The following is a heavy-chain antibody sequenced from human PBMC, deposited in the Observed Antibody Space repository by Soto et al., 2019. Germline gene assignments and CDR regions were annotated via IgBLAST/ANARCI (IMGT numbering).Heavy chain of an antibody. CDR1: GYTFTSYA. CDR3: ARQFDLGEVAPDFDP. CDR2: INTNTGNP. V-gene: IGHV7-4-1*01. D-gene: IGHD3-9*01. J-gene: IGHJ5*02. Sequence: GASVKVSCKASGYTFTSYAMNWVRQAPGQGLEWMGWINTNTGNPTYAQGFTGRSVFSLDTSVSTAYLQICSLKAEDTAVYYCARQFDLGEVAPDFDPWGQGTLVTVSS.